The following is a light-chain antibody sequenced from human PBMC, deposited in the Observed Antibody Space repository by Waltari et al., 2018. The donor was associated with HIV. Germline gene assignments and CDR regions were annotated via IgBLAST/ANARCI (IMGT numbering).Light chain of an antibody. V-gene: IGLV2-23*02. CDR2: EVS. CDR1: SSVVGSYNL. Sequence: QSALTQPASVSGSPGQSITTSCTGTSSVVGSYNLVPWYQQYPGKAPKLMIYEVSKRPSGVSNRFSGSKSGNTASLTISGLQAEDEADYYCCSYAATSTFVFGTGTKVTVL. CDR3: CSYAATSTFV. J-gene: IGLJ1*01.